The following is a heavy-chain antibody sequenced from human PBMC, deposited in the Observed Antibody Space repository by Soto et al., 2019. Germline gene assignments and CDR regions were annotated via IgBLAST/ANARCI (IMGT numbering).Heavy chain of an antibody. CDR3: ARWGSYYGMDV. CDR2: IYYSWNT. CDR1: GGSISSGDYY. J-gene: IGHJ6*02. D-gene: IGHD7-27*01. Sequence: QVQLQESCPGLVKPSQTLSLTCTVSGGSISSGDYYWSWIRQPPGKGLEGIGYIYYSWNTYYNPSLESRITMSVDTSMNQFSLKLSSVTDADTAVYYCARWGSYYGMDVWGQGTTVAVSS. V-gene: IGHV4-30-4*01.